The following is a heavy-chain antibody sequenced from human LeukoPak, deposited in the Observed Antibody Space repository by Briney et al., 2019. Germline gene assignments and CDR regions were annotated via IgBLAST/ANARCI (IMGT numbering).Heavy chain of an antibody. J-gene: IGHJ4*02. CDR3: ARDYQGGYGDKTVDY. V-gene: IGHV4-39*02. CDR2: IYYSGST. Sequence: SETLSLTCTVSGGSISSSSYYWGWVRQPPGKGLEWIGSIYYSGSTYYNPSLKSRVTISVDTSKNQFSLKLSSVTAADTAVYYCARDYQGGYGDKTVDYWGQGTLVTVSS. D-gene: IGHD5-18*01. CDR1: GGSISSSSYY.